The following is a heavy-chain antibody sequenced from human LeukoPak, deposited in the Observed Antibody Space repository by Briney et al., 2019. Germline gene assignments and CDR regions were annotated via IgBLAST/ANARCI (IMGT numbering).Heavy chain of an antibody. CDR2: INQDESKK. Sequence: AGSLRLSCAASGFSFSNDWMCWVRQAPGKGLEGVANINQDESKKYYVDSVKGRFTISRDNAKNSLYLQMSGLRAEDTAVYYCARDRAYRTDYWGQGTLVTVSS. V-gene: IGHV3-7*01. CDR3: ARDRAYRTDY. J-gene: IGHJ4*02. CDR1: GFSFSNDW. D-gene: IGHD3-16*02.